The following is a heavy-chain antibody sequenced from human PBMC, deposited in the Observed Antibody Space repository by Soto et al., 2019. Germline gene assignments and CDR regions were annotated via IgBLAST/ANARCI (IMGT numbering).Heavy chain of an antibody. CDR1: GVSISSSDYY. D-gene: IGHD3-22*01. J-gene: IGHJ6*02. CDR3: ARFYYFDSSGIPYGIDV. V-gene: IGHV4-30-4*01. Sequence: SQTLSHTCTVSGVSISSSDYYWSWIRQPPGKGLQWIGYIYHSGATYYNPSLRSRVSISIDTSKNQFSLNLRSVTAADTAVYYCARFYYFDSSGIPYGIDVWCQGTTVT. CDR2: IYHSGAT.